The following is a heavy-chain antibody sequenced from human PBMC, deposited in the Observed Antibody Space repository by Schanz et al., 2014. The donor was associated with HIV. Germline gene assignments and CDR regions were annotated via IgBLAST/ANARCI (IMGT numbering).Heavy chain of an antibody. CDR2: ISYDGSNK. D-gene: IGHD1-1*01. CDR3: AKALGRSPEDY. Sequence: QVQLVESGGGVVQPGRSLRLSCAASGFTFSSYAMHWVRQAAGKGLEWVAVISYDGSNKNYADSVKGRFTISRDNSKNTLYLQMNSLRAEDTAVYFCAKALGRSPEDYWGQGTLVTVSS. J-gene: IGHJ4*02. V-gene: IGHV3-30-3*01. CDR1: GFTFSSYA.